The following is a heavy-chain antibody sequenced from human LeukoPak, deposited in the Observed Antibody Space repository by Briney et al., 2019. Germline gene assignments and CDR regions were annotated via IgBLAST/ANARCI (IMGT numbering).Heavy chain of an antibody. CDR3: SNWVEGARPSLDY. Sequence: GGSLRLSCSASGFTFRSYAMAWVRQAPGTGPGWVSAISNSGRNTYYADSVKGRFTISRDNSKNTLYLEMNSLRAEDTAVYYCSNWVEGARPSLDYWGQGALVTVSS. CDR2: ISNSGRNT. D-gene: IGHD6-6*01. J-gene: IGHJ4*02. V-gene: IGHV3-23*01. CDR1: GFTFRSYA.